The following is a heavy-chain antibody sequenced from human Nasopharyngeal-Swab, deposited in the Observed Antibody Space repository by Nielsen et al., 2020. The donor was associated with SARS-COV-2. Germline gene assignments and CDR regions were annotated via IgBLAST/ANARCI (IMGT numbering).Heavy chain of an antibody. CDR2: IYYSGST. J-gene: IGHJ5*02. CDR3: ARDYYDSSGYYGGFDP. V-gene: IGHV4-30-4*01. Sequence: WIRQPPGKGLEWIGYIYYSGSTYYNPSLKSRVTISVDTSKNQFSLKLSSVTAADTAVNYCARDYYDSSGYYGGFDPWGQGTLVTVSS. D-gene: IGHD3-22*01.